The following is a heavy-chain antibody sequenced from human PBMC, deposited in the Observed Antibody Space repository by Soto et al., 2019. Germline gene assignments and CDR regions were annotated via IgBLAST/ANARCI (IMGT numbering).Heavy chain of an antibody. CDR2: IYPGDSDT. CDR1: GYSFTSYW. V-gene: IGHV5-51*01. CDR3: ATRYCTNGVCPRGGDAFDI. J-gene: IGHJ3*02. Sequence: PGESLKISCKGSGYSFTSYWIGWVRQMPGKGLEWMGIIYPGDSDTRYSPSFQGQVTISADKSISTAYLQWSSLKASDTAMYYCATRYCTNGVCPRGGDAFDIWGQGTMVTVS. D-gene: IGHD2-8*01.